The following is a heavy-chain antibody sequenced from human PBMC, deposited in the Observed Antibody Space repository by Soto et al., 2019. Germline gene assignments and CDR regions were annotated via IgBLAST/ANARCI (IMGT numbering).Heavy chain of an antibody. CDR2: IYYSGST. V-gene: IGHV4-59*01. CDR3: ARGPVDTAMAYYYYYGMDV. CDR1: GGSISSYY. J-gene: IGHJ6*02. D-gene: IGHD5-18*01. Sequence: SETLSLTCTFSGGSISSYYWSWIRQPPGKGLEWIGYIYYSGSTNYNPSLKSRVTISVDTSKNQFSLKLSSVTAADTAVYYCARGPVDTAMAYYYYYGMDVWGQGTTVTVSS.